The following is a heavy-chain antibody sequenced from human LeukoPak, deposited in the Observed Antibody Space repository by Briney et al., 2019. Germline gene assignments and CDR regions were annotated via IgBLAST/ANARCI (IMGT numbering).Heavy chain of an antibody. Sequence: GGSLRLSCAASGFTFDDYAMHWVRQAPGKGLEWVSGISWNSGSIGYADSVKGRFTVSRDNAKNSLYLQMNSLSAGDTAVYYCARGPNFGDRVDYLESWGQGTKVTVSS. V-gene: IGHV3-9*01. D-gene: IGHD4-17*01. CDR2: ISWNSGSI. CDR3: ARGPNFGDRVDYLES. J-gene: IGHJ4*02. CDR1: GFTFDDYA.